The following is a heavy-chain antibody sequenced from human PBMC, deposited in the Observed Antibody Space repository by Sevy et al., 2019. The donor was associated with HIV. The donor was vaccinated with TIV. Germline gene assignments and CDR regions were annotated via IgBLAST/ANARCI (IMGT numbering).Heavy chain of an antibody. J-gene: IGHJ6*02. V-gene: IGHV1-46*02. Sequence: ASVKVSCKASGYTFNTYYIHWVRQAPGQGLEWMGLIDPSGSTRYAQKFQGRVSMTGDTSTTTLYMELSSLTSEDTAVYYCARDRDLSGSYLEYYYYAMDVWGQGTTVTVSS. CDR2: IDPSGST. CDR1: GYTFNTYY. CDR3: ARDRDLSGSYLEYYYYAMDV. D-gene: IGHD1-26*01.